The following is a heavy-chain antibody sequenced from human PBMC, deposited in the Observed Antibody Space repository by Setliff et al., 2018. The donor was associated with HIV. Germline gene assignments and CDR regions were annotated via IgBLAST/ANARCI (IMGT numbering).Heavy chain of an antibody. CDR1: GGSISSYY. V-gene: IGHV4-4*08. CDR3: ARDYSGWYYFDC. D-gene: IGHD6-19*01. CDR2: IYTSGIT. J-gene: IGHJ4*02. Sequence: SETLSLTCTVSGGSISSYYWSWIRLPPGKGLEWIGYIYTSGITNYNPSLKSRVTMSVDTSKNQFSLKLSSVTAADTAVYYCARDYSGWYYFDCWGQGTLVTSPQ.